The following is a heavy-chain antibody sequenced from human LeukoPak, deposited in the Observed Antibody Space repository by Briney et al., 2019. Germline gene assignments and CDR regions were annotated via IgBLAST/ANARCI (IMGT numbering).Heavy chain of an antibody. CDR3: ARSSGSYRPMGY. Sequence: GGSLRLSCAASGFTFSSYEMDWVRQAPGKGLQWISHIDSTDTIHYADSVKGRFTISRDNAKNSLYLQMNSLRAEDTAVYYCARSSGSYRPMGYWGQGTLVTVSS. CDR1: GFTFSSYE. CDR2: IDSTDTI. D-gene: IGHD3-22*01. V-gene: IGHV3-48*03. J-gene: IGHJ4*02.